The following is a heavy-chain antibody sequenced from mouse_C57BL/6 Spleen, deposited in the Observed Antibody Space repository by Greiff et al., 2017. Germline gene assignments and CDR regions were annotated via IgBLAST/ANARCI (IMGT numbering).Heavy chain of an antibody. V-gene: IGHV1-7*01. CDR3: ATSNYYGSSYVDY. J-gene: IGHJ2*01. Sequence: VQGVESGAELAKPGASVKLSCKASGYTFTSYWMHWVKQRPGQGLEWIGYINPSSGYTKYNQKFKDKATLTADKSSSTAYMQLSSLTYEDSAVYYCATSNYYGSSYVDYWGQGTTLTVSS. CDR1: GYTFTSYW. CDR2: INPSSGYT. D-gene: IGHD1-1*01.